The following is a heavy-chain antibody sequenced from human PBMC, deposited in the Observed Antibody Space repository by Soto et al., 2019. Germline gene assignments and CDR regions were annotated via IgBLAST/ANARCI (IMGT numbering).Heavy chain of an antibody. CDR3: ARGALGYDSRGYYFDY. CDR1: GYTFTTYG. Sequence: APVKVSCKASGYTFTTYGIAWVRQAPGQGFEWMGWISTYSGLTKYAEKFQGRVTMTTDTSTSTADMELKTLGSDDTAVYFCARGALGYDSRGYYFDYWGQGTLVTVSS. J-gene: IGHJ4*02. V-gene: IGHV1-18*01. CDR2: ISTYSGLT. D-gene: IGHD3-22*01.